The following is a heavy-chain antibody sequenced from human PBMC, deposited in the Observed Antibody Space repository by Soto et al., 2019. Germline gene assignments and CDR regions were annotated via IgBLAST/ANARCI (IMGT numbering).Heavy chain of an antibody. CDR1: GYTFTSYA. CDR3: ANSYSGSYGGDYYYYGMDV. CDR2: INAGNGNT. Sequence: GASVKVSCKASGYTFTSYAMHWVRQAPGQRLEWMGWINAGNGNTKYPQKFQGRVTITRDTSASTAYMELSSLRSEDTAVYYCANSYSGSYGGDYYYYGMDVWGQGTTVTVSS. V-gene: IGHV1-3*01. D-gene: IGHD1-26*01. J-gene: IGHJ6*02.